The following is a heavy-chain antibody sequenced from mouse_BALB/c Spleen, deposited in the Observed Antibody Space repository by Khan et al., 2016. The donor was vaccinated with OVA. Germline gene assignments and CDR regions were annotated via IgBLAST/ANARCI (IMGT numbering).Heavy chain of an antibody. CDR3: ARVGYSGTMDY. CDR2: INTYTGEP. CDR1: GCTFTNYG. V-gene: IGHV9-3-1*01. J-gene: IGHJ4*01. Sequence: LVESGPELKKPGETVKISCKASGCTFTNYGMNWVKQAPGKGLKWMGFINTYTGEPTYADDFKGRFAFSLETSASTAYLQINNLKNEDTSTYFCARVGYSGTMDYWGQGTSVTVSS. D-gene: IGHD2-14*01.